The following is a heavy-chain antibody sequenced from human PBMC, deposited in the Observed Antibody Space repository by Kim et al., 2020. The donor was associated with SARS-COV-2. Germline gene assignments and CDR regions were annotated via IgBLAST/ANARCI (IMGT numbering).Heavy chain of an antibody. D-gene: IGHD1-1*01. V-gene: IGHV1-3*01. CDR3: ARDGTTRNGGYYFDY. J-gene: IGHJ4*02. Sequence: PNFHGRVTITRDTSASTAYMELSSLRSEDTAVYYCARDGTTRNGGYYFDYWGQGALVTVSS.